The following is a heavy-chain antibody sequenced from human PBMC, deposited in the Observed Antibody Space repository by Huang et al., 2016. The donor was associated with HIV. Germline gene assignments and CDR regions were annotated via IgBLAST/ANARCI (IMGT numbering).Heavy chain of an antibody. CDR3: AMSLRYQYDSRSYWGRYFDY. D-gene: IGHD3-16*01. CDR2: IIPRFRAP. Sequence: QVQLEQSGPAVRKPGSSVKVSCQASGGSFSDQIISWVRQAPGQRFEWMGVIIPRFRAPAYAQEFKGRVTMTADETTATIYMELNSLTFEDTAVYYCAMSLRYQYDSRSYWGRYFDYWGQGTLVTVSS. J-gene: IGHJ4*02. CDR1: GGSFSDQI. V-gene: IGHV1-69*01.